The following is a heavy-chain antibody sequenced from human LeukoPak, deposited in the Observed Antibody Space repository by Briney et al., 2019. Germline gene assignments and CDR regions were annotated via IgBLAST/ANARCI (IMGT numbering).Heavy chain of an antibody. CDR2: IYYSRST. CDR3: ARSKGLNFDY. CDR1: GGSISSYY. V-gene: IGHV4-59*01. Sequence: SETLSLTCTVSGGSISSYYWSWIRQPPGKGLEWIGYIYYSRSTNYNPSLKSRVTISVDTSKNQFSLKLSSVTAADTAVYYCARSKGLNFDYWGQGTLVTVSS. J-gene: IGHJ4*02. D-gene: IGHD4/OR15-4a*01.